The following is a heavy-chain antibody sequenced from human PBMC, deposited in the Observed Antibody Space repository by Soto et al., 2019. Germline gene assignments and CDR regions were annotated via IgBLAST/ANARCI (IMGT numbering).Heavy chain of an antibody. CDR2: VNPSGGST. CDR1: GYTFTSYY. CDR3: ARCRAPDAFDI. Sequence: VKVSCKASGYTFTSYYMHWVRQAPGQGLEWMGIVNPSGGSTSYAQKFQGRVTMTRDTSTSTVYMELSSLRSEDTAVYYCARCRAPDAFDIWGQGTMVTVSS. J-gene: IGHJ3*02. D-gene: IGHD3-10*01. V-gene: IGHV1-46*01.